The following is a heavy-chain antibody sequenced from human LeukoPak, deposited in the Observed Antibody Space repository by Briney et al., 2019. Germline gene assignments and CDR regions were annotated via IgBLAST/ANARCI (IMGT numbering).Heavy chain of an antibody. J-gene: IGHJ5*02. Sequence: SETLSLTCTVSGGSISSGGYYWSWLRQHPGKGLEWIGYIYYSGSTYYNPSLKSRVTISVDTSKNQFSLKLSSVTAADTAVYYCARSKMGYSSSWSPPFDPWGQGTLVTVSS. V-gene: IGHV4-31*03. CDR1: GGSISSGGYY. D-gene: IGHD6-13*01. CDR3: ARSKMGYSSSWSPPFDP. CDR2: IYYSGST.